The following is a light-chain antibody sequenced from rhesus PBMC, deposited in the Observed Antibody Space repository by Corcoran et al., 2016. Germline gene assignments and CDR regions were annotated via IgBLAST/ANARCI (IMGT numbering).Light chain of an antibody. J-gene: IGKJ1*01. CDR3: QQHNSYPWT. CDR1: QAISKH. Sequence: DIQMTQSPSSLSASVGDTGTIPCQASQAISKHLAWYKQKPGKAPKLLFFDRSTVESGVPSRFSGRGSWTDFTRPISSLKPEDFSIYYCQQHNSYPWTFGQGTKVEVK. CDR2: DRS. V-gene: IGKV1S14*01.